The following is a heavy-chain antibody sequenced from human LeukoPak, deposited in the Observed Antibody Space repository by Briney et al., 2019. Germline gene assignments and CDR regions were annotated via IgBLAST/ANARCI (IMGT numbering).Heavy chain of an antibody. Sequence: SETLSLTCAVYGGSFSGYYWSWIRQPPGKGLEWIGEINHSGSTNYNPSLKSRVTIPVDTSKNQFSLKLSSVTAADTAVYYCAREEQLVVNWFDPWGQGTLVTVSS. J-gene: IGHJ5*02. D-gene: IGHD6-6*01. CDR3: AREEQLVVNWFDP. V-gene: IGHV4-34*01. CDR1: GGSFSGYY. CDR2: INHSGST.